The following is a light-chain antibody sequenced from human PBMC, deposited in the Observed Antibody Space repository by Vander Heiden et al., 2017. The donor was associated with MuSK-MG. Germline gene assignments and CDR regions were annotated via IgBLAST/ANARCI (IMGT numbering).Light chain of an antibody. CDR3: QQDYSTRHT. V-gene: IGKV4-1*01. CDR2: WAS. CDR1: QSVLYSSNNKNY. J-gene: IGKJ5*01. Sequence: DIVMTQSRDSLAVSLGDKATINCKSSQSVLYSSNNKNYLAWYQQKPGQPPKLLIYWASTRESGVPDRFSGSGSGTDFTLTISSLQAEDVAVYYCQQDYSTRHTFGQGTRLEIK.